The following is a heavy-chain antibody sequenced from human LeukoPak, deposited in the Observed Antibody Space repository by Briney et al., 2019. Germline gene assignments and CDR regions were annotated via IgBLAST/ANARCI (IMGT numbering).Heavy chain of an antibody. CDR2: ISSSAGTI. D-gene: IGHD3-16*02. Sequence: GGSLRLSCAASGFTFTDYYMTWLRQAPGKGLEWVSYISSSAGTIYYGDSVKGRFTISRDNAKNSLYLQMNSLRAEDTAVYYCARGSYDYVWGNYRYSSPGDYWGQGTLVTVSS. CDR1: GFTFTDYY. J-gene: IGHJ4*02. CDR3: ARGSYDYVWGNYRYSSPGDY. V-gene: IGHV3-11*01.